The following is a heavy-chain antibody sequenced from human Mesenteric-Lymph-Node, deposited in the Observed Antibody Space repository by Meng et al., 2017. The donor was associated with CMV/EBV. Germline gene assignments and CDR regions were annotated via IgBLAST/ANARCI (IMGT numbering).Heavy chain of an antibody. D-gene: IGHD1-26*01. J-gene: IGHJ4*02. Sequence: GESLKISCAASGFTFSSYGMHWVRQPPGKGLEWVAFIRYDGSNKYYADSVKGRFTISRDNSKNTLYLQMNSLRAEDTAVYYCAKNPRSGSYPYYFDYWGQGTLVTVSS. CDR1: GFTFSSYG. CDR3: AKNPRSGSYPYYFDY. V-gene: IGHV3-30*02. CDR2: IRYDGSNK.